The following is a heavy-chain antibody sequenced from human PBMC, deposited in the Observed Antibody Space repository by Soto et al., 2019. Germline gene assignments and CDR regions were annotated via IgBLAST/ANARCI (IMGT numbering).Heavy chain of an antibody. Sequence: QVQLVQSGAEVKKPGASVKVSCKASGYTFTSYGISWVRQAPGQGLEWMGWISAYNGNTNYAQKLQGRVTMTTDTSTSTGYMEVRSLRSDDTAVYYCARQEVPAAIGCVWGGDYYYGMDVWGQGTTVTVSS. J-gene: IGHJ6*02. V-gene: IGHV1-18*01. CDR2: ISAYNGNT. D-gene: IGHD2-2*01. CDR1: GYTFTSYG. CDR3: ARQEVPAAIGCVWGGDYYYGMDV.